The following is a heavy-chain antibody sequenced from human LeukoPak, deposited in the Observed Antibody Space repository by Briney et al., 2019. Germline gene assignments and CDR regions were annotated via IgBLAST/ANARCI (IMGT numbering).Heavy chain of an antibody. CDR1: GXSISSYY. V-gene: IGHV4-59*12. CDR3: ARGHDWSLLPDTFDI. J-gene: IGHJ3*02. CDR2: IHYSGST. Sequence: SETLSLTCTVSGXSISSYYGSWIRQPPGKGLEWIGYIHYSGSTNSNPSLKSRVTISIDTSKKQFSLKVTSVNAADTAVYYCARGHDWSLLPDTFDIWGQGTKVTVSS. D-gene: IGHD3-9*01.